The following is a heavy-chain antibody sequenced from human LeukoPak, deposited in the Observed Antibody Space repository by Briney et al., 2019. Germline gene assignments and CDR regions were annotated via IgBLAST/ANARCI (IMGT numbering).Heavy chain of an antibody. V-gene: IGHV4-59*08. J-gene: IGHJ5*02. CDR1: GGSITSYY. Sequence: SETLSLTCTVSGGSITSYYWNWIRQPPGKGLEWIGYIYDSGSTNYNSSLRSRVTISADTSKNQFSLKLNSVTAADTAVYYCARQRGYHYDSTTNRFSDLWGQGTRVTVSS. CDR2: IYDSGST. CDR3: ARQRGYHYDSTTNRFSDL. D-gene: IGHD3-22*01.